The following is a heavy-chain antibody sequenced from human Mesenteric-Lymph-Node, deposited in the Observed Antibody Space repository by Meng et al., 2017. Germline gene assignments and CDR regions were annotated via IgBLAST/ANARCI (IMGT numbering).Heavy chain of an antibody. J-gene: IGHJ4*02. CDR2: INQDGSVK. CDR3: ARDPGANRGYNGYDSDY. V-gene: IGHV3-7*01. D-gene: IGHD5-12*01. CDR1: GFTFSSYW. Sequence: GESLKISCAASGFTFSSYWMSWVRQAPGKGLEWVANINQDGSVKYYVDSVKGRFTISRDNAKNSLSLQMNGLRAEDTAVYYCARDPGANRGYNGYDSDYWGQGTLVTVSS.